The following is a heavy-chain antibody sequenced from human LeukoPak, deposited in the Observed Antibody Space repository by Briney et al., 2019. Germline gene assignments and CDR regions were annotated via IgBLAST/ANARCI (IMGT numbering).Heavy chain of an antibody. V-gene: IGHV4-59*01. CDR1: GASISRDY. J-gene: IGHJ6*02. CDR3: VYSSGWTNFYYYGMDV. D-gene: IGHD6-19*01. Sequence: SETLSLTCSVSGASISRDYWSWIRQSPGKGLEWIGYIHYSGITNYNLSLKSRVTIFLDTSNNQFSLRLRSVTAADTAVYYCVYSSGWTNFYYYGMDVWGQGTTVTVSS. CDR2: IHYSGIT.